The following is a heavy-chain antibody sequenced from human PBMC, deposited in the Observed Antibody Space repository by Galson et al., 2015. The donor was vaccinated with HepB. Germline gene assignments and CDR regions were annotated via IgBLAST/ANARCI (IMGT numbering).Heavy chain of an antibody. CDR1: GCSISSYY. CDR3: ARDRLYYDILTGSYDAFDI. D-gene: IGHD3-9*01. J-gene: IGHJ3*02. CDR2: IYYSGST. Sequence: SDTLSLTCTVSGCSISSYYWSWIRQPPGKGLEWLGYIYYSGSTNYNPPLKSRVTISVDTSKNQFSRKLSSVTVADTDVHYCARDRLYYDILTGSYDAFDIWGQGTMVAVSS. V-gene: IGHV4-59*01.